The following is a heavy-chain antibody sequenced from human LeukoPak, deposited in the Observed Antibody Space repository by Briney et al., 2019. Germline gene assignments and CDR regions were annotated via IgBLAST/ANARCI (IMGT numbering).Heavy chain of an antibody. CDR2: IYYSGTT. Sequence: SETLSLTCTVSGDSISSSYWSWIRQPPGKGREWIGYIYYSGTTSYNPSLKSRVTISVDTSKNQISLRLGSVIAADTAVYYCASESVALAGIDYWGQGALVTVSS. V-gene: IGHV4-59*08. D-gene: IGHD6-19*01. CDR1: GDSISSSY. J-gene: IGHJ4*02. CDR3: ASESVALAGIDY.